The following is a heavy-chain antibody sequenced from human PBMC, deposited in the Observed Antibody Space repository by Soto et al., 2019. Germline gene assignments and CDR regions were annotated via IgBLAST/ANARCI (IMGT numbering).Heavy chain of an antibody. CDR2: ISSSSTI. V-gene: IGHV3-48*01. J-gene: IGHJ6*03. D-gene: IGHD2-15*01. CDR3: ARVRPIRYCSGGSCSSSGYYYYMDV. Sequence: GGSLRLSCAASGFTFSSYSMNWVRQAPGKGLEWVSYISSSSTIYYADSVKGRFTISRDNAKNSLYLQMNSLRAEDTAVYYCARVRPIRYCSGGSCSSSGYYYYMDVWGKGTTVTVSS. CDR1: GFTFSSYS.